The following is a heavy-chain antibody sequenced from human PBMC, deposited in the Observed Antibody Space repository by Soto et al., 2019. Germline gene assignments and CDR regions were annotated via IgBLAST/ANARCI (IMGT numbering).Heavy chain of an antibody. D-gene: IGHD3-22*01. J-gene: IGHJ4*02. V-gene: IGHV3-30-3*01. CDR2: ISYDGSNK. CDR3: ARDRSSGYYFDY. CDR1: GFTFSSYA. Sequence: QVQLVESGGGVVQPGRSLRLSCAASGFTFSSYAMHWVRQAPGKGLEWVAVISYDGSNKYYADSVKGRFTISRDNSKNTLYLQMNSLRDEDTAVYYCARDRSSGYYFDYWGQGTLVTVSS.